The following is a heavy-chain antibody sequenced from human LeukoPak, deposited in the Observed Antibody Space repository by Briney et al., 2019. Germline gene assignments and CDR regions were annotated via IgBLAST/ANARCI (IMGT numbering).Heavy chain of an antibody. CDR3: AKVRRSHCSSTSCYDFDY. Sequence: PGGSLRLSCAASGFTFSSYAMNWVRQAPGKGLEWVSAIGGSGGSTFSADSAKGRFTSSRDNSKNTLYLQMNSLRAEDTAVYFCAKVRRSHCSSTSCYDFDYWGQGTLVTVSS. CDR2: IGGSGGST. D-gene: IGHD2-2*01. J-gene: IGHJ4*02. CDR1: GFTFSSYA. V-gene: IGHV3-23*01.